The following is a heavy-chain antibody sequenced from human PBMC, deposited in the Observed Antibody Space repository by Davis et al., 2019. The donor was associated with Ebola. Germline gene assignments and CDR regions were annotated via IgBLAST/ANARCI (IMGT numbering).Heavy chain of an antibody. V-gene: IGHV4-34*01. CDR1: GGSFSGYY. CDR2: INHSGST. J-gene: IGHJ6*02. CDR3: ARALYYYYGMDV. Sequence: MPSETLSLTCAVYGGSFSGYYWSWIRQPPGKGLEWIGEINHSGSTNYNPSLKSRVTISVDTSKNQFSLKLSSVTPEDTAVYYCARALYYYYGMDVWGQGTTVTVSS.